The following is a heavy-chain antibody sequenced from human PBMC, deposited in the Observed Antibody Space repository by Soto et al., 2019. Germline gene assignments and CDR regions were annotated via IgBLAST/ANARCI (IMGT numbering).Heavy chain of an antibody. CDR1: GYTFTNYA. Sequence: QGNLVQSGAEEKKPGASVMVSCKASGYTFTNYAIHWVRQAPGQTLEWMGWINCVNGDTKYSQKFQGRVTIVKDTSASTAYMELRSLTSEDTAVYYCAKGVWERSKWYYFDYWGQGTLVTVPS. CDR3: AKGVWERSKWYYFDY. CDR2: INCVNGDT. V-gene: IGHV1-3*05. D-gene: IGHD2-8*01. J-gene: IGHJ4*02.